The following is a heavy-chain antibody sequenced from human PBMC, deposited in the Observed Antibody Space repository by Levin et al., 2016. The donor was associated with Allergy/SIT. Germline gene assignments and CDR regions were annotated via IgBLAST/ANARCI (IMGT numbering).Heavy chain of an antibody. CDR3: ARVERGYCSSTSCPYYYYYYMDV. D-gene: IGHD2-2*01. Sequence: VRQMPGKGLEWVSSISSSSSYIYYADSVKGRFTISRDNAKNSLYLQMNSLRAEDTAVYYCARVERGYCSSTSCPYYYYYYMDVWGKGTTVTVSS. CDR2: ISSSSSYI. V-gene: IGHV3-21*01. J-gene: IGHJ6*03.